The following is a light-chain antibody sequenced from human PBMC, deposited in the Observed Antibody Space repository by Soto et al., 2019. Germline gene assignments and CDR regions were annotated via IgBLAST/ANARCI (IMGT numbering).Light chain of an antibody. Sequence: EVVLTHSPATLSLSPGDRATLSCRASQSVSSHFAWYQQKSGQAPRLLIYDASKRATGIPARFSGSGSGTDFTLTISSLEPEDFAVYYCQQRSNWPTFGQGTRLEI. CDR1: QSVSSH. CDR3: QQRSNWPT. V-gene: IGKV3-11*01. CDR2: DAS. J-gene: IGKJ5*01.